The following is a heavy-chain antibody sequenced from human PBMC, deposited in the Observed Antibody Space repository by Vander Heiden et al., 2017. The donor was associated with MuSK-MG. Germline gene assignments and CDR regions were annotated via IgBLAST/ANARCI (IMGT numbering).Heavy chain of an antibody. Sequence: EVQLLESGGGLVQPGGSLRLACAASGFTFSRYAMTWVRQAPGKGLEWVSGISGSGGSTYYACSVKGRFTISRDNSNNTLYLQMSSLRVEDTAVYYCATPRYHDYGDYFLEDWGQGTLVTVYS. J-gene: IGHJ4*02. CDR1: GFTFSRYA. CDR3: ATPRYHDYGDYFLED. D-gene: IGHD4-17*01. V-gene: IGHV3-23*01. CDR2: ISGSGGST.